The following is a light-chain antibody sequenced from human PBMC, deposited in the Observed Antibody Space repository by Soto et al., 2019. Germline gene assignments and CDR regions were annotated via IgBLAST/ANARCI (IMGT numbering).Light chain of an antibody. V-gene: IGKV3-20*01. CDR3: QQYTISPFT. Sequence: EIVLTQSPGTLSLSPGERATLYCRASQSVGSNYLAWYQQKPGQAPRVLIYGASSRATGIPDRFSGSGSGADFTLTISRLEPEDFAVYYCQQYTISPFTFGPGTKVDIK. CDR2: GAS. CDR1: QSVGSNY. J-gene: IGKJ3*01.